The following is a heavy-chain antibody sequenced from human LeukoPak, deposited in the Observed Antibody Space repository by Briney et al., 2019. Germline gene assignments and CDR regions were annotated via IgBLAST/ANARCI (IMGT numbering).Heavy chain of an antibody. J-gene: IGHJ4*02. V-gene: IGHV4-31*03. Sequence: PSETLSLTCTVSGGSISSGGYYWSWIRQHPGKGLEWIGYIYYSGSTYYNPSLKSRVIISVDTSKNQFSLKLSSVTAADTAVYYCARSPYYYDSSGYFFDYWGQGTLVTVSS. CDR1: GGSISSGGYY. D-gene: IGHD3-22*01. CDR3: ARSPYYYDSSGYFFDY. CDR2: IYYSGST.